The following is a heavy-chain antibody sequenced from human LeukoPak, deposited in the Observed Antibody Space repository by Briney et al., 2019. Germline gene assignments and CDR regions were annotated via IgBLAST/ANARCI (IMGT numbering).Heavy chain of an antibody. V-gene: IGHV4-59*12. D-gene: IGHD4-17*01. CDR2: IYYSGST. Sequence: TSETLSLTCTVSGGSISGYYWSWIRQPPGKGLEWIGYIYYSGSTNYNPSLKSRVTISVDTSRSQFSLKLSSVTAADTAVYHCAIWLKTTVTREDAFDIWGQGTMVTVSS. J-gene: IGHJ3*02. CDR1: GGSISGYY. CDR3: AIWLKTTVTREDAFDI.